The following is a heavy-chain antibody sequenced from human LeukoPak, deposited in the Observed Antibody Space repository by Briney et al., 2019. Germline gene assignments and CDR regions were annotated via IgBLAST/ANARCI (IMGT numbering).Heavy chain of an antibody. V-gene: IGHV3-74*01. D-gene: IGHD2-21*01. Sequence: GGSLRLSCAASGFTFTTYWMHWVRQAPEKGLVWVSHINTDGNKINYADSVKGRFTISRDNAKNTMYLQMNNLRAEDTAVYYCARALGGGDAVWGQGTMVTVSS. CDR1: GFTFTTYW. CDR2: INTDGNKI. J-gene: IGHJ3*01. CDR3: ARALGGGDAV.